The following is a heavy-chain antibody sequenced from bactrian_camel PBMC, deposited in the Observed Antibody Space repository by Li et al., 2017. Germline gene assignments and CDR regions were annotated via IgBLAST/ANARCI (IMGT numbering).Heavy chain of an antibody. CDR3: TTRGDLEY. V-gene: IGHV3S40*01. Sequence: VQLVESGGGLVQPGGSLRLSCAASGFTFSWYAMSWVRQAPGKGLESVSGINSGSTYYADSVRGRSTISRDNAKNTVDLQMNSLKSEDTALYYCTTRGDLEYWGQGTQVTV. J-gene: IGHJ4*01. CDR2: INSGST. CDR1: GFTFSWYA.